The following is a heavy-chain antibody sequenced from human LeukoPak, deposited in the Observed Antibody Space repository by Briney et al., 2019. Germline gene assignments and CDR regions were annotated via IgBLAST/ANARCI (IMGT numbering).Heavy chain of an antibody. CDR3: ARGGFGVPFDY. CDR1: GGSISSGGYY. V-gene: IGHV4-31*03. J-gene: IGHJ4*02. CDR2: IYYSGCT. Sequence: SETLSLTCTVSGGSISSGGYYWSWICHHPGKGPEWIGYIYYSGCTYYNPSLKSRVTISVDTSKNHFSLKLSSVTASDTAVYYCARGGFGVPFDYWGQGTLVTVSS. D-gene: IGHD5/OR15-5a*01.